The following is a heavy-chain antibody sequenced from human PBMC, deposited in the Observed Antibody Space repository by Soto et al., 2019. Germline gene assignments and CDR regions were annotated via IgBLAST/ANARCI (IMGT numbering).Heavy chain of an antibody. J-gene: IGHJ4*02. D-gene: IGHD3-16*01. CDR3: ARLKASGVDY. CDR2: INHSGST. V-gene: IGHV4-34*01. Sequence: QVQLQQWGAGLLKPSETLSLTCAVYGGSFSGYYWSWIRQPPGKGLEWIGEINHSGSTNYNPSLKRRVTISVDTSKNHFSLKLSSVTAADTAVYYCARLKASGVDYWGQGTLVTVSS. CDR1: GGSFSGYY.